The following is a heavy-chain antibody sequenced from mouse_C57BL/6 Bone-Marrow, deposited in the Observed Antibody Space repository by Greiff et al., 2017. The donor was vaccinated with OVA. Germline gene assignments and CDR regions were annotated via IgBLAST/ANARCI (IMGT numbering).Heavy chain of an antibody. CDR2: IFPYNGVF. CDR1: GYSFPGYY. CDR3: ARGTGFDD. J-gene: IGHJ2*01. D-gene: IGHD3-3*01. V-gene: IGHV1-31*01. Sequence: EVKLQASGPALVKPGASVKISCKASGYSFPGYYMHWVKQSHGTILDWIGYIFPYNGVFSYNQKFKGKATLTVDKSSSTAYMERRSLTSEDSAVYYCARGTGFDDWGQGTTRTVSS.